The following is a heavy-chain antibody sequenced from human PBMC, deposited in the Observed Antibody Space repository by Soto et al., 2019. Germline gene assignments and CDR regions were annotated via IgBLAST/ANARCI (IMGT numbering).Heavy chain of an antibody. CDR1: GFTFSSYG. J-gene: IGHJ6*02. CDR3: VKDRSGGDGDFYYYYYCMDV. Sequence: QVQLVESGGGVVQPGRSLRLSCAASGFTFSSYGMHWVRQAPGKGLEWVAVISYDGSNKYYADSVKGRFTISRDNSKNTLYLQMNSLRAEDTAVYYCVKDRSGGDGDFYYYYYCMDVWGQGTTVTVSS. D-gene: IGHD2-21*01. V-gene: IGHV3-30*18. CDR2: ISYDGSNK.